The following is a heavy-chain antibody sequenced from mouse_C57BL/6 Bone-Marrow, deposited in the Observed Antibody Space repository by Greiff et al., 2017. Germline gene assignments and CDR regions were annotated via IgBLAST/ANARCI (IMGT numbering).Heavy chain of an antibody. CDR3: AVYYSNYWYFDV. CDR2: IYPGGGYT. V-gene: IGHV1-63*01. D-gene: IGHD2-5*01. J-gene: IGHJ1*03. CDR1: GYTFTNYW. Sequence: QVQLQQSGAELVRPGTSVKMSCKASGYTFTNYWIGWAKQRPGHGLEWIGDIYPGGGYTNYNEKLKGKATLTADKSSSTAYMQFSSLTSEDSAIYYCAVYYSNYWYFDVWGTGTTVTVSS.